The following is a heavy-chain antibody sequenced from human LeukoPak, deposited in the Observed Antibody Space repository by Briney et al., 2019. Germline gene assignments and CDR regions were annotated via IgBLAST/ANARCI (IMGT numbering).Heavy chain of an antibody. D-gene: IGHD5-18*01. CDR2: INHSGST. V-gene: IGHV4-34*01. CDR3: ARDRRTFSYSYGYYYYYGMDV. J-gene: IGHJ6*02. CDR1: GGPFGGYY. Sequence: SETLSLTCAVYGGPFGGYYWSWLRQRPGKGLEWIGEINHSGSTNYHPSLKTRVTISVDTYKNQFSLTLSSVTAADTAVYYCARDRRTFSYSYGYYYYYGMDVWGQGTTVTVSS.